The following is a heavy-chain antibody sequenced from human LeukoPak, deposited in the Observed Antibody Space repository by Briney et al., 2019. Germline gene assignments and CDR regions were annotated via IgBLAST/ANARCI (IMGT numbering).Heavy chain of an antibody. CDR3: ALYDSSGYYVDC. J-gene: IGHJ4*02. CDR1: NGSISSYSYY. D-gene: IGHD3-22*01. V-gene: IGHV4-39*01. Sequence: SETLPLTCTVSNGSISSYSYYWGWIRQPPGKGLEWIGNIYYSGSTYFNPSLKSRVTMSVDTSKNQFSLRLSSVTAADTAVYYCALYDSSGYYVDCWGQGILVTVSS. CDR2: IYYSGST.